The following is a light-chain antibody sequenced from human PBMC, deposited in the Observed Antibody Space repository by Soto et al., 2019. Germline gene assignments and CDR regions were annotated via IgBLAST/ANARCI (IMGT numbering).Light chain of an antibody. CDR1: GSDIGAYNF. CDR3: TSWTTSTNMI. J-gene: IGLJ2*01. Sequence: QSALTQPASVSGSPGQSITISCTGTGSDIGAYNFVSWYQQHPGKAPKLMLYDVNIRPSGVSNRFSGSKSGNTASLTISGLQAEDEDDYYCTSWTTSTNMIFGGGTQLTVL. CDR2: DVN. V-gene: IGLV2-14*03.